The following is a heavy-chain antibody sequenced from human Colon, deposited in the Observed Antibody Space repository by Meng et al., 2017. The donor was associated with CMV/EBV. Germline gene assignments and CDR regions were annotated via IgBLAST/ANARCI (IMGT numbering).Heavy chain of an antibody. CDR1: GFPLSDYH. CDR2: ISTSGSTV. D-gene: IGHD3-10*01. Sequence: GGSLRLSCTASGFPLSDYHIKWIRQAPGKGLEYVAYISTSGSTVYYADSVIGRLTISRDNINNVVSLHMTSLRGDDAGVYYCARGNTGGDYYFYGMDLWGQGTTVTVSS. CDR3: ARGNTGGDYYFYGMDL. V-gene: IGHV3-11*01. J-gene: IGHJ6*02.